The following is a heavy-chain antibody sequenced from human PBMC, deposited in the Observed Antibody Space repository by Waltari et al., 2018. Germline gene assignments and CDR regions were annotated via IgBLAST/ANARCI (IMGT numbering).Heavy chain of an antibody. J-gene: IGHJ5*02. D-gene: IGHD6-13*01. CDR3: ARDYLGVAAENGP. CDR2: IYYSGST. Sequence: QVQLQESGPGLVKPSETLSLTCTFSGGSISSPYWSWNRQPPGKGLEWIGYIYYSGSTNYNPSLKSRVTISVDTSKNQFSLKLSSVTAADTAVYYCARDYLGVAAENGPWDQGTLVTVSS. V-gene: IGHV4-59*11. CDR1: GGSISSPY.